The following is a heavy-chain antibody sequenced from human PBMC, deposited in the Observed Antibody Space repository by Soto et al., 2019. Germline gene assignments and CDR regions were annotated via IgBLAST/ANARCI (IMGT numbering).Heavy chain of an antibody. J-gene: IGHJ5*02. V-gene: IGHV1-18*01. Sequence: GASVKVSCKASGYTFTSYGISWVRQAPGQGLEWMGWISAYNGNTNYAQKLQGRVTMTTDTSTSTAYMELRSLRSDDTAVYYCARDILEGVPAAISWFEPWGQRTRVTVSS. D-gene: IGHD2-2*01. CDR3: ARDILEGVPAAISWFEP. CDR1: GYTFTSYG. CDR2: ISAYNGNT.